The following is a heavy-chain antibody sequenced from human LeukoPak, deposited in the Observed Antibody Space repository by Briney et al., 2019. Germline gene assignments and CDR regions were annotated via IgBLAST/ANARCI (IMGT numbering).Heavy chain of an antibody. CDR1: GYSFTGYW. CDR3: ARLSDFNFDY. V-gene: IGHV5-51*01. J-gene: IGHJ4*02. D-gene: IGHD2-21*02. CDR2: IYPADSDT. Sequence: GESLKISCKGSGYSFTGYWIGWVRQMPGKGLECMGIIYPADSDTTYSPSFQGQVTISADKSISTSYLQWSSLKASDTAMYYCARLSDFNFDYWGQGTLVTVSS.